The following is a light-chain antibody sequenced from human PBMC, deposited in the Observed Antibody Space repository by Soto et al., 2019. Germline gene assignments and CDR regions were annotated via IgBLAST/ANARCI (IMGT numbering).Light chain of an antibody. Sequence: DIQMTQSPSSLSASVGDRVTITCRASQGISNYLAWYQQQPGKVPKLLIYVASTLQSGVPSRFSGSGSGTDFTPPISSLQPEDVATYYCQKYNSAPWTFGHGTKVEIK. J-gene: IGKJ1*01. CDR2: VAS. CDR1: QGISNY. CDR3: QKYNSAPWT. V-gene: IGKV1-27*01.